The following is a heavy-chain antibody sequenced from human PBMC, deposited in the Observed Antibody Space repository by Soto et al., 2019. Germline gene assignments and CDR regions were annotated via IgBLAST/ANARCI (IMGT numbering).Heavy chain of an antibody. CDR2: ISGSGGST. Sequence: EVQLLESGGGLVQPGGSLRLSCAASGFTFSSYAMSWVRQAPGKGLEWVSAISGSGGSTHYADSVKGRFTISRDNSKNTLYLQMNSLRAEDTAVYYCAKDQYYGSGSYYSPYWGQGTLVTVSS. D-gene: IGHD3-10*01. CDR1: GFTFSSYA. CDR3: AKDQYYGSGSYYSPY. V-gene: IGHV3-23*01. J-gene: IGHJ4*02.